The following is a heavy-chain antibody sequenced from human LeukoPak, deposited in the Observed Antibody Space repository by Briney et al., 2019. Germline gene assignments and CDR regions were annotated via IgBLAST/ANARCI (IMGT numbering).Heavy chain of an antibody. D-gene: IGHD3-22*01. J-gene: IGHJ3*02. CDR3: ARMMTPRLYYDSSGYYYGAFDI. V-gene: IGHV1-18*04. CDR2: ISGYNGHT. Sequence: GASVKVSCKASGYTFTVYYIHWVRQAPGQGLEWMGWISGYNGHTNYAQKLQGRVTMTTDTSTSTAYMELRSLRSDDTAVYYCARMMTPRLYYDSSGYYYGAFDIWGQGTMVTVSS. CDR1: GYTFTVYY.